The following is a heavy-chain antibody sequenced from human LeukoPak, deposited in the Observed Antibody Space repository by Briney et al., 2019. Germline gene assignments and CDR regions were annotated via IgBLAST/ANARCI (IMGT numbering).Heavy chain of an antibody. CDR2: ISGSVGST. Sequence: GGSLRLSCAASGFTFSSYAMSWVRQAPGKGLEWVSAISGSVGSTYYADSVKGRFTISRDNSKNTLYLQMNRLRAEDTAVYYCAKGRGIAVAGTWNYWGQGTLVTVSS. CDR1: GFTFSSYA. J-gene: IGHJ4*02. CDR3: AKGRGIAVAGTWNY. D-gene: IGHD6-19*01. V-gene: IGHV3-23*01.